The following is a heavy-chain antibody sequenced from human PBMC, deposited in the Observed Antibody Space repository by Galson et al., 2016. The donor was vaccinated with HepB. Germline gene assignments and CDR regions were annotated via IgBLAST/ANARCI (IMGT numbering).Heavy chain of an antibody. CDR2: ISAHNGNT. V-gene: IGHV1-18*04. CDR1: GYIFTNYG. D-gene: IGHD3-22*01. Sequence: SVKVSCKASGYIFTNYGITWVRQAPGQGFEWMGWISAHNGNTRYAQKFQARVTMTTDTSTNTAYMEVRSLRSDDTAVYFCARDLPIVFHDSSGYYGLWGQGTLVTVSS. CDR3: ARDLPIVFHDSSGYYGL. J-gene: IGHJ4*02.